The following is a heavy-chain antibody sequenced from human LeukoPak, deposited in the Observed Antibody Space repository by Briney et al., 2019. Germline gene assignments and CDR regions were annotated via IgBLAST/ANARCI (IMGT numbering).Heavy chain of an antibody. J-gene: IGHJ4*02. CDR1: GFTFSNAW. D-gene: IGHD2-15*01. CDR2: IKSKTDGGTT. V-gene: IGHV3-15*01. CDR3: TTVCVEAGRSSHLRDY. Sequence: SGGSLRLSCAASGFTFSNAWMSWVREAPGKGLEWVGRIKSKTDGGTTDYAAPVKGRFTSSREDSKNTMYLQMNSLKTEHTAVSSSTTVCVEAGRSSHLRDYWGQGTLVTVSS.